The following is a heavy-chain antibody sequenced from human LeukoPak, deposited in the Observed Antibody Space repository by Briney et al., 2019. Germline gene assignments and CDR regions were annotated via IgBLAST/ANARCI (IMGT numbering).Heavy chain of an antibody. V-gene: IGHV3-53*01. CDR2: IYSGGST. J-gene: IGHJ6*02. CDR3: AREKYYDFWSGSLPYGMDV. Sequence: GGSLRLSCAASGFTVSSNYMSWVRQAPGKGLEWVSVIYSGGSTYYADSVKGRFTISRDNSKNTLYLQMNSLRAEDTAVYYCAREKYYDFWSGSLPYGMDVWGQGTTVTVSS. D-gene: IGHD3-3*01. CDR1: GFTVSSNY.